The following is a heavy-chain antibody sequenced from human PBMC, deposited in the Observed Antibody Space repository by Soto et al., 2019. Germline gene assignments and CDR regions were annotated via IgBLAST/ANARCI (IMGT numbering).Heavy chain of an antibody. CDR3: ARSGRQQLVRRNWFDL. Sequence: QVQLQQWGTGLLKPSETLSLTCAVYGGSFSAYSWSRIRQPPGKGLEWIGEITHSGSTYYNPSLKSRVTIPVDTSKNQFSLKLSSVTAADTAVYYCARSGRQQLVRRNWFDLWGQGTLVTVSS. CDR2: ITHSGST. V-gene: IGHV4-34*02. D-gene: IGHD6-13*01. CDR1: GGSFSAYS. J-gene: IGHJ5*02.